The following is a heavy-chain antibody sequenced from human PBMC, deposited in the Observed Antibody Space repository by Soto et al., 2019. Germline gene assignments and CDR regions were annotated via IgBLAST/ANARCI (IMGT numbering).Heavy chain of an antibody. Sequence: EVQLVESGGGLLQPGGSLRLSCAASGFTFSNFWMHWVRQAPGKGLVWVSRINSDGSSTSYADSVKGRFTISRDNAKNTLYLPRNSLRDEDTAVYYCARAVRSGSYPYSYYGMDVWGQGTTVTVSS. CDR1: GFTFSNFW. D-gene: IGHD3-10*01. CDR2: INSDGSST. V-gene: IGHV3-74*01. J-gene: IGHJ6*02. CDR3: ARAVRSGSYPYSYYGMDV.